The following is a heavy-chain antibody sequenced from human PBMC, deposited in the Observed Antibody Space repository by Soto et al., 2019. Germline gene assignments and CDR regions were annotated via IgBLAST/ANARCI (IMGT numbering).Heavy chain of an antibody. CDR3: ASQIAVAGREYFDY. CDR1: GFTVSSNY. CDR2: IYSGGSK. J-gene: IGHJ4*02. D-gene: IGHD6-19*01. Sequence: GGSLRLSCAASGFTVSSNYMSWVRQAPGKGLEWVSVIYSGGSKDYGDAVKGRFTSSRHNSKNKLYIQMNSLRAEDTAGYSCASQIAVAGREYFDYWGQGTLVTVSS. V-gene: IGHV3-53*04.